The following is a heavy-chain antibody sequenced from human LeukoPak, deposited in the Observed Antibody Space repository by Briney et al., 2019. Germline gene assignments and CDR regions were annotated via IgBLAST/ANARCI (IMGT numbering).Heavy chain of an antibody. Sequence: ASVKVSCKASGYTFTTYFIHWVRQAPGQGLEWMGVMSPNSGGTSYALKFQGRVIMTGDTSTTTFYLDLSNLKSEDTAVYYCAGRKVDLGVVTLDFWGQGTLVTVSS. V-gene: IGHV1-46*01. J-gene: IGHJ4*02. CDR2: MSPNSGGT. CDR1: GYTFTTYF. CDR3: AGRKVDLGVVTLDF. D-gene: IGHD5-18*01.